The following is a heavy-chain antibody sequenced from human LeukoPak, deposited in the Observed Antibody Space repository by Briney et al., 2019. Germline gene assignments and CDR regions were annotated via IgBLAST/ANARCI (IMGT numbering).Heavy chain of an antibody. CDR1: GGSFSAYY. CDR3: ARGSYSSSSGGGNWFDP. V-gene: IGHV4-34*01. CDR2: INHSGST. J-gene: IGHJ5*02. Sequence: SETLSLTCAVYGGSFSAYYWNWIRQPPGKGLEWIGEINHSGSTNYNPSLKSRVTISVDTSKNQFSLKLSSVTAADTAVYYCARGSYSSSSGGGNWFDPWGQGTLVTVSS. D-gene: IGHD6-6*01.